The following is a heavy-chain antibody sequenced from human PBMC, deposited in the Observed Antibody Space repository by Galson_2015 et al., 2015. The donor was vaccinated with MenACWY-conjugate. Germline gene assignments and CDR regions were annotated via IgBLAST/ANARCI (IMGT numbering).Heavy chain of an antibody. CDR3: ARSSVTFDSSGYYYVL. CDR2: QDGSEK. D-gene: IGHD3-22*01. Sequence: QDGSEKYYADSVKGRFTISRDNARNSLYLQMNSLRAEDTAVYYCARSSVTFDSSGYYYVLGGQGAQVTVSS. J-gene: IGHJ4*02. V-gene: IGHV3-7*01.